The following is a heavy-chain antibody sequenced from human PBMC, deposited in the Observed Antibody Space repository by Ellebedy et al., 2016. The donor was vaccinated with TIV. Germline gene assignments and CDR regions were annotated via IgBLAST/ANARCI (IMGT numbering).Heavy chain of an antibody. Sequence: ASVKVSXXASGYTFNDYYIYWVRQAPGQGLEWMGWINPDSGGTNYAQKFQGRVTMTRDTSITTAYMELSRLRSDDTAVYYCAKGGPIVGATTADPRFDYWGQGTLVTVSS. D-gene: IGHD1-26*01. CDR3: AKGGPIVGATTADPRFDY. CDR2: INPDSGGT. CDR1: GYTFNDYY. J-gene: IGHJ4*02. V-gene: IGHV1-2*02.